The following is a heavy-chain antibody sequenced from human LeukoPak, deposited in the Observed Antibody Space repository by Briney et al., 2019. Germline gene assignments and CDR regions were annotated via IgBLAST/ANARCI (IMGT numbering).Heavy chain of an antibody. D-gene: IGHD6-19*01. J-gene: IGHJ4*02. CDR1: GGSISSSDYY. V-gene: IGHV4-39*01. CDR3: ARHSRGLDY. CDR2: IYYSGST. Sequence: SETLSLTCTVSGGSISSSDYYWGWIRQPPGKGLEWIGTIYYSGSTYYNPSLKSRVTIFVDTSQTQFSLKLNSVTAADTAVYYCARHSRGLDYGGEGTLVTVSS.